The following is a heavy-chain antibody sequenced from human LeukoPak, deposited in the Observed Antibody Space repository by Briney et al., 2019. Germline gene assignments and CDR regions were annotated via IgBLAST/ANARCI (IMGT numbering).Heavy chain of an antibody. CDR2: IYSGGST. CDR1: GFTVSNNY. J-gene: IGHJ4*02. V-gene: IGHV3-53*01. CDR3: ARSYSSGWYGYFDY. Sequence: PGGSLRLSCAASGFTVSNNYMSWVRQAPGKGLEWVSVIYSGGSTYYADSVKGRFTISRDNSKNTLYLQMNSLRAEDTAVYYCARSYSSGWYGYFDYWGQGTLVTVSS. D-gene: IGHD6-19*01.